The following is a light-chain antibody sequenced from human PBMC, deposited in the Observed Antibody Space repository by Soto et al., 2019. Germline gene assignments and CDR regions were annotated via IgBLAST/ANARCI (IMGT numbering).Light chain of an antibody. Sequence: VMTQSPDTLSASPGERVSLSCRASQSVNHNLAWYQQKPGQAPRLLIYGASSRATGIPDRFSGSGSGTDFTLTISRLEPEDFAVYYCQQYGSSLTFGGGTKVDIK. V-gene: IGKV3-20*01. CDR1: QSVNHN. J-gene: IGKJ4*01. CDR2: GAS. CDR3: QQYGSSLT.